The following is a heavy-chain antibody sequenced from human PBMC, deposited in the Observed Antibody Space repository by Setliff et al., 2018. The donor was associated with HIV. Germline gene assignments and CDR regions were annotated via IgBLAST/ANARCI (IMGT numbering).Heavy chain of an antibody. CDR2: IRSRGQGGTT. D-gene: IGHD3-10*01. CDR1: GFRFGDYA. V-gene: IGHV3-49*04. CDR3: ARGRLLWSGSYYYYYMDV. Sequence: GGSLRLSCTGSGFRFGDYALSWVRQAPGRGLEWVGLIRSRGQGGTTEYAASVKGRFTISRDDSKNSLYLQMNSLKTEDTAVYYCARGRLLWSGSYYYYYMDVWGKGTTVTVSS. J-gene: IGHJ6*03.